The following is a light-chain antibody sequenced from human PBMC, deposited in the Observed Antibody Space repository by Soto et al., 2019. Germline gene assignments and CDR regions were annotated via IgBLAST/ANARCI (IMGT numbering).Light chain of an antibody. CDR1: QSVGTY. J-gene: IGKJ4*01. CDR3: QQRSDWPST. V-gene: IGKV3-11*01. CDR2: DSS. Sequence: EIVLTQSPATLSLSPGERATLSCRASQSVGTYFAWYQQTPGQAPRLLIYDSSNRATGIPARFSGSWSGTDFTLTISSLEPEDFAVYYCQQRSDWPSTFGGGTKVEIK.